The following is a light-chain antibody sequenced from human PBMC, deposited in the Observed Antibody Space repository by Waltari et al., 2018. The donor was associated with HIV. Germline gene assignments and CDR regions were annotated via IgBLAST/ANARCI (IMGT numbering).Light chain of an antibody. CDR2: GAS. CDR1: QSVTSSS. J-gene: IGKJ1*01. Sequence: EVVLTQSPDTLSFSPGESAIFSCRASQSVTSSSLAWYQHKPGQAPRLLIYGASTRATGIPDRFSGSVSGTDFTLTISRLDPEDFAVYYCLQYGSSPRTFGQGTKVEIK. CDR3: LQYGSSPRT. V-gene: IGKV3-20*01.